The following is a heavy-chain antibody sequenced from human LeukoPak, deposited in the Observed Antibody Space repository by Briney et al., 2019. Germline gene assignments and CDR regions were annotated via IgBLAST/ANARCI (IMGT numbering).Heavy chain of an antibody. J-gene: IGHJ6*02. D-gene: IGHD6-13*01. CDR2: IYPGDSDT. Sequence: PGESLKISCQTSGYSFTIYWIGWVRQMPGKGLEWMGVIYPGDSDTRYSPSFQGQVTISADNSISTAYLQWSSLKASDSAMYHCARHDSSNWSLGLYYYALDVWGQGTTVTVSS. CDR3: ARHDSSNWSLGLYYYALDV. CDR1: GYSFTIYW. V-gene: IGHV5-51*01.